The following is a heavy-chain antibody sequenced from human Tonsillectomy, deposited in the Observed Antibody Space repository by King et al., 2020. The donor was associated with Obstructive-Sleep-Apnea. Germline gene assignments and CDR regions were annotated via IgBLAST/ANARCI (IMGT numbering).Heavy chain of an antibody. J-gene: IGHJ4*02. CDR2: ISWDDDK. Sequence: ITLKESGPTLVKPTQTLTLTCTFSGFSLSTSGVGVGWRRQPPGKARGWLALISWDDDKRYSPALKNRLTITKDTSENKGVLTITNMDPVDTATYYCAHRSRGGPSGFDYWGQGTLVTVSS. V-gene: IGHV2-5*02. CDR3: AHRSRGGPSGFDY. CDR1: GFSLSTSGVG. D-gene: IGHD6-19*01.